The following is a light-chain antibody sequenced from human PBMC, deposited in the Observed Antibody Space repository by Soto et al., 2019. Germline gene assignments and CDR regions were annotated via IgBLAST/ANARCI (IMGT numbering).Light chain of an antibody. CDR1: QSVTARY. J-gene: IGKJ3*01. V-gene: IGKV3-20*01. CDR3: HQYGSSPFT. Sequence: EIVLTQSPGTLSLSPGERATLSCKARQSVTARYLAWYQQRRGQAPTLLIYGASVRAPGIPDRFSGGGSGTDFTLTISRMEPYDFAVFYCHQYGSSPFTFGPGTKVDIK. CDR2: GAS.